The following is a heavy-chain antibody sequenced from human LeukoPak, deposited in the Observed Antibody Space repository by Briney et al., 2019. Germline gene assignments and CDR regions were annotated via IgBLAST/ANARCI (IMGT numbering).Heavy chain of an antibody. Sequence: ASVKVSCKASGYTFASYDINWVRQATGQGLEWMGWMNPNSGNTGYAQKFQGRVTITRNTSISTAYMELRSLRSDDTAVYYCAREEDIVSSTRGAFDIWGQGTMVTVSS. V-gene: IGHV1-8*03. J-gene: IGHJ3*02. D-gene: IGHD2-2*01. CDR2: MNPNSGNT. CDR3: AREEDIVSSTRGAFDI. CDR1: GYTFASYD.